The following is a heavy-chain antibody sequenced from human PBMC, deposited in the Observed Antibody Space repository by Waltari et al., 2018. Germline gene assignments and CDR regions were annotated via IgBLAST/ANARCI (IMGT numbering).Heavy chain of an antibody. CDR2: INPNSGGT. CDR1: GYTFTGYY. Sequence: QVQLVQSGAEVKKPGASVKVSCKASGYTFTGYYMHWVRQAPRQGLEWMGWINPNSGGTNYAQKFQGRVTMTRDTSISTAYMELSRLRSDDTAVYYCARDSPYYYDSSGYYYLSYWGQGTLVTVSS. CDR3: ARDSPYYYDSSGYYYLSY. D-gene: IGHD3-22*01. J-gene: IGHJ4*02. V-gene: IGHV1-2*02.